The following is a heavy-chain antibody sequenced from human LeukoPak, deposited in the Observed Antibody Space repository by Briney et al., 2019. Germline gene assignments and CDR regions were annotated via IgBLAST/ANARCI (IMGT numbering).Heavy chain of an antibody. CDR2: IYSDNT. Sequence: PGGSLRLSCAASGFSFSQYTMNWVRQAPGKGLEWVSFIYSDNTHYSDSVKGRFTISRDNSMNTLYLQMSSLRAEDTAVYYCARRAGAYSHPYDYWGQGTLVTVSS. CDR3: ARRAGAYSHPYDY. D-gene: IGHD4/OR15-4a*01. J-gene: IGHJ4*02. CDR1: GFSFSQYT. V-gene: IGHV3-53*01.